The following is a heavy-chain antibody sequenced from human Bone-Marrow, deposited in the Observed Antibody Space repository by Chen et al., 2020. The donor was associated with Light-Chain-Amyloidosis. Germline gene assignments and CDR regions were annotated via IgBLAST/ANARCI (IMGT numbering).Heavy chain of an antibody. V-gene: IGHV1-69*12. CDR1: GGTFSSYA. J-gene: IGHJ4*02. CDR2: IIPIFGTA. Sequence: VQRVQPGPGGRKPGSSVRVSCKAPGGTFSSYAISWVRQAPGQGLEWMGGIIPIFGTANYAQKFQGRVTITADESTSTAYMELSSLRSEDTAVYYCASSRSKQFDYWGQGTLVTVSS. CDR3: ASSRSKQFDY.